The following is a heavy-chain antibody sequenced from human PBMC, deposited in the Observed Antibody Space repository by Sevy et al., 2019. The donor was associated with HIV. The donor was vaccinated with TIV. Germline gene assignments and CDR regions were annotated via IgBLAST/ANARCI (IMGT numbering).Heavy chain of an antibody. Sequence: GGSLRLSCAASGFTFSYYTMNWVRQAPGKGLEWVSYISSGSSYIFYADSMKGRFTVSRDNAKNSLFLQMNSLRDEDTALYDCARSTDYYDNSGYDSWGRGTLVTVSS. CDR2: ISSGSSYI. D-gene: IGHD3-22*01. J-gene: IGHJ4*02. CDR3: ARSTDYYDNSGYDS. V-gene: IGHV3-21*03. CDR1: GFTFSYYT.